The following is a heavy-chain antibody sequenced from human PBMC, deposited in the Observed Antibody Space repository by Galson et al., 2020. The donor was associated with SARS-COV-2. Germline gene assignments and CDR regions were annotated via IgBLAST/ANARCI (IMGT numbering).Heavy chain of an antibody. CDR1: GGSISSSSYY. D-gene: IGHD3-10*01. CDR3: ARFGRFGEIGMDV. J-gene: IGHJ6*02. CDR2: IYYSGST. V-gene: IGHV4-39*01. Sequence: SETLSLTCTVSGGSISSSSYYWGWIRQPPGRGLEWIGSIYYSGSTYYNPSLKSRVTISVDTSKNQFSLKLSSVTAADTAVYYCARFGRFGEIGMDVWGQGTTVTVSS.